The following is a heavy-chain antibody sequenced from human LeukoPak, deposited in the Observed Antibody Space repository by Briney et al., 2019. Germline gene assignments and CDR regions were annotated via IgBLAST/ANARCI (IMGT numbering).Heavy chain of an antibody. D-gene: IGHD6-25*01. V-gene: IGHV4-59*01. J-gene: IGHJ4*02. CDR1: GVSISSYY. Sequence: PSETLSPTCTASGVSISSYYRSWIRQPPGKGLEWVGYIYYSGSTNYNPRHKSRVHISVDTYKHQFSLKLRSVTAADTAVYYCARVSFSGVADYWGQGTLVTVSS. CDR3: ARVSFSGVADY. CDR2: IYYSGST.